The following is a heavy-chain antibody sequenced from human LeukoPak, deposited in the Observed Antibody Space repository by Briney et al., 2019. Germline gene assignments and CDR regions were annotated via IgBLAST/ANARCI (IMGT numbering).Heavy chain of an antibody. J-gene: IGHJ4*02. Sequence: ASVKVSCTASGYTFTSSGISWVRQAPGQGLEWMGWISAYNGNTNYAQKLQGRVTMTTDTSTRTAYMELRSLRSDHTAVYYCAIDRGYSYGPIDYWGQGTLVTASS. CDR2: ISAYNGNT. CDR1: GYTFTSSG. V-gene: IGHV1-18*01. D-gene: IGHD5-18*01. CDR3: AIDRGYSYGPIDY.